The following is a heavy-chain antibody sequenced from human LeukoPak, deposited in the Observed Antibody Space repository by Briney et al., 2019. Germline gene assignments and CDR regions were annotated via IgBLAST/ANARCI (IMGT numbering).Heavy chain of an antibody. D-gene: IGHD5-18*01. Sequence: GGSLRLSCAASGFTFSSYVMSWVRQAPGKGLEWVSLISGSGDSTYYADSVKGRFTISRDNSKNTLYLQMDSLSAEDTVVYYCAKGQGYSYGDSTDYWGQGTLVTVSS. CDR1: GFTFSSYV. V-gene: IGHV3-23*01. J-gene: IGHJ4*02. CDR3: AKGQGYSYGDSTDY. CDR2: ISGSGDST.